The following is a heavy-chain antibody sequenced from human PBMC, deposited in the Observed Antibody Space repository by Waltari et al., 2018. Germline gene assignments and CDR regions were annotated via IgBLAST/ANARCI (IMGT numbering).Heavy chain of an antibody. CDR3: ARDDADSSNFGGF. CDR2: IYPYSGNT. V-gene: IGHV1-18*01. D-gene: IGHD6-13*01. Sequence: QLVQSGAEVKKPGASVKVSCKASGYIFSNYGITWVRKAPGQGLEWMGWIYPYSGNTKYDQSLQGRVTLTTDTSTTTAYMEIRSLRSDDTAIYYCARDDADSSNFGGFWGQGTLVTVSS. CDR1: GYIFSNYG. J-gene: IGHJ4*02.